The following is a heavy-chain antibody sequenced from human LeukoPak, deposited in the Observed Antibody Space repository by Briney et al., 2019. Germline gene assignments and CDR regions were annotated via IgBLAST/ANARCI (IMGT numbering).Heavy chain of an antibody. CDR1: GFTFSSHA. Sequence: GGSLRLSCTASGFTFSSHAMHWVRQAPGKGLEWLAFIRYDGTNTHYADSVKGRFTISRDNSENTLYLQMNTLTIEDTAVYYCAKLAELVVTNNWFDPWGQGTLVTVSS. CDR2: IRYDGTNT. D-gene: IGHD2-15*01. J-gene: IGHJ5*02. CDR3: AKLAELVVTNNWFDP. V-gene: IGHV3-30*02.